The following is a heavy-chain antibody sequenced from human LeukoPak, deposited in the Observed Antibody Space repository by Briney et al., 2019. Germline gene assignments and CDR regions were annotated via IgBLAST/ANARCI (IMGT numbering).Heavy chain of an antibody. J-gene: IGHJ5*02. CDR1: GGSISGYY. Sequence: SETLSLTCAVYGGSISGYYWSWIRQPPGKGLEWIGEINYSGSTNYNPSLKSRVTISVDTSKNQFSLKLSSVTAADTAVYYCARRGLWVYNWFYPWGQGTLVTVSS. D-gene: IGHD5-18*01. CDR2: INYSGST. V-gene: IGHV4-34*01. CDR3: ARRGLWVYNWFYP.